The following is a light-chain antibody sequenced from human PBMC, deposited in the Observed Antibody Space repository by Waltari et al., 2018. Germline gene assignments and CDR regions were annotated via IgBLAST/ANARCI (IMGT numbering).Light chain of an antibody. Sequence: SYELNQPPSVSVSPGQTATIPCSGDNLGDKYVCWYQQRPGQSPVLVMYQDSRWPSGSPERFSGSNSGNTATLTISGTQALDEADYYCQAWDNNIVLFGGGTKLTVL. CDR2: QDS. J-gene: IGLJ2*01. V-gene: IGLV3-1*01. CDR1: NLGDKY. CDR3: QAWDNNIVL.